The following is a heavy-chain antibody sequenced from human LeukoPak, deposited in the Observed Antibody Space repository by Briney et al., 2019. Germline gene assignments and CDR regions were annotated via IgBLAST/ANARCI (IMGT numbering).Heavy chain of an antibody. CDR3: ARRAPDYYGSGSYGWFDP. Sequence: SETLSLTCTVSGGSISSGGYYWSWIRQHPGKGLEWIGYIYYSGSTYYNPSLKSRVTISVDTSKNRFSLKLSSVTAADTAVYYCARRAPDYYGSGSYGWFDPWGQGTLVTVSS. D-gene: IGHD3-10*01. CDR2: IYYSGST. V-gene: IGHV4-31*03. J-gene: IGHJ5*02. CDR1: GGSISSGGYY.